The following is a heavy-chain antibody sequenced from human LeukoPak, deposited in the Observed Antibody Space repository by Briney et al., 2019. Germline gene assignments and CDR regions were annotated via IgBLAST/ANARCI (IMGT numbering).Heavy chain of an antibody. V-gene: IGHV4-39*07. CDR2: IYYSGST. CDR3: ARVDHYDFWVFP. J-gene: IGHJ5*02. D-gene: IGHD3-3*01. Sequence: SETLSLTCTVSGGSISSSSYYWGWIRQPPGKRLEWIGSIYYSGSTYYNPSLKSRVTISVDTSKNQFSLKLNSVTAADTAVYYCARVDHYDFWVFPWGQGTLVTVSS. CDR1: GGSISSSSYY.